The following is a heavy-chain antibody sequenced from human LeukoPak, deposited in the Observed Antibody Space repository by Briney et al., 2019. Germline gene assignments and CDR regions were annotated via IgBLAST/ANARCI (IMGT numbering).Heavy chain of an antibody. CDR3: AKTSDIVVVVAVGSMDV. CDR1: GGTFSSYA. CDR2: TIPFFGTA. V-gene: IGHV1-69*01. J-gene: IGHJ6*02. Sequence: GSSVKVSCKASGGTFSSYAISWVRQARGEGLEWMGGTIPFFGTAKYAQKFQGRVTFTADESTSTAYMELSSLRSEDTAVYYCAKTSDIVVVVAVGSMDVWGQGTTVTVSS. D-gene: IGHD2-15*01.